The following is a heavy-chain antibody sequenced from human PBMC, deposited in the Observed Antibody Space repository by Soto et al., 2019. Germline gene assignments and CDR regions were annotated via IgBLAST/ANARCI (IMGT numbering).Heavy chain of an antibody. J-gene: IGHJ6*02. CDR3: ARASRDYYDSSGYLYYYGMDV. D-gene: IGHD3-22*01. Sequence: ASVKVSCKASGYTFTSYYMHWVRQAPGQGLEWMGIINPSGGSTGYAQKFQGRVTMTRDTSTSTVYMELSSLRSEDTAVYYCARASRDYYDSSGYLYYYGMDVWGQGTTVTVSS. CDR2: INPSGGST. V-gene: IGHV1-46*01. CDR1: GYTFTSYY.